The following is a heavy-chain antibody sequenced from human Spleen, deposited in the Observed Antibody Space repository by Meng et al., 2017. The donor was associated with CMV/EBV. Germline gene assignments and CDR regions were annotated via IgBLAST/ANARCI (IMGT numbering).Heavy chain of an antibody. V-gene: IGHV3-49*04. CDR1: GFTVSTNY. CDR3: SRLRDSSGYYSGGLSY. D-gene: IGHD3-22*01. J-gene: IGHJ4*02. Sequence: GESLKISCAASGFTVSTNYMSWVRQAPGKGLEWVGFIRSKAYGGTTEYAASVKGRFTISRDDSKGIAYLQMNSLKTEDTAVYYCSRLRDSSGYYSGGLSYWGQGTLVTVSS. CDR2: IRSKAYGGTT.